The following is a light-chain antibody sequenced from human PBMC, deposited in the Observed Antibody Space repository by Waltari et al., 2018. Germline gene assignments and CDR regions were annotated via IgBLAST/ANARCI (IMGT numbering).Light chain of an antibody. CDR1: QSVLYSSNNKNY. V-gene: IGKV4-1*01. J-gene: IGKJ1*01. CDR2: WAS. Sequence: DIVMVESPDSLAVSLGGRATINCKSSQSVLYSSNNKNYLAWYQQKPGQPPKLLIYWASTRASGVPDRFSGSGSGTDFTLTISSLQAEDVAVYYCQQYNSTPRTFGQGTKVEIK. CDR3: QQYNSTPRT.